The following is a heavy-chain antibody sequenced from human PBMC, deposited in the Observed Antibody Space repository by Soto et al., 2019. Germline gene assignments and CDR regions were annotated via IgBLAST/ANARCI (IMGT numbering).Heavy chain of an antibody. Sequence: SETLSLTCAVSGGSIISGGYSWSWIRQPPGKGLQWIGHIYEGGNTYYTPSLESRVAISTDKSKNQFSLRLSSVTAADTAVYYCVRRSPEDAFDIWGQGTMVTVSS. V-gene: IGHV4-30-2*01. CDR1: GGSIISGGYS. CDR2: IYEGGNT. J-gene: IGHJ3*02. CDR3: VRRSPEDAFDI.